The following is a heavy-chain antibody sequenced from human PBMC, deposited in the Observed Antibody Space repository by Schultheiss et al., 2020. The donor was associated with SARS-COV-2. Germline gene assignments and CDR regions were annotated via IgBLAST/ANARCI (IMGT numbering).Heavy chain of an antibody. J-gene: IGHJ4*02. Sequence: SETLSLTCAVYGGSFSGYYWSWIRQPPGKGLEWIGRIYTSGSTNYNPSLKSRVTMSVDTSKNQFSLKLSSVTAADTAVYYCARGHVQQLGTYYFDYWGQGTLVTVSS. CDR3: ARGHVQQLGTYYFDY. CDR2: IYTSGST. CDR1: GGSFSGYY. D-gene: IGHD6-13*01. V-gene: IGHV4-59*10.